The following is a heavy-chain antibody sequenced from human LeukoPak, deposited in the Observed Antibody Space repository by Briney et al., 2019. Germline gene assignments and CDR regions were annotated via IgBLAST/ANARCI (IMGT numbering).Heavy chain of an antibody. V-gene: IGHV3-48*03. CDR3: ARYSGTFSNSYFDC. J-gene: IGHJ4*02. CDR2: ISSSGSTI. D-gene: IGHD1-26*01. Sequence: GGSLRLSCAASGFTFSSYEMNWVRQAPGKGLVWVSYISSSGSTIYYADSVKGRFIISRDNSKNTLYLQMNSLRAEDTAVYYCARYSGTFSNSYFDCWGQGTLVTVSS. CDR1: GFTFSSYE.